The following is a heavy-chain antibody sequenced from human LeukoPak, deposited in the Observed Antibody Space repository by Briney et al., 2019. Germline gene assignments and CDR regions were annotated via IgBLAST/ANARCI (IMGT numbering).Heavy chain of an antibody. CDR3: ARDRGYYDSSGYFIGSFGAFDI. D-gene: IGHD3-22*01. J-gene: IGHJ3*02. CDR1: GITFRSYW. CDR2: INSDGSST. V-gene: IGHV3-74*01. Sequence: GGSLRLSCAASGITFRSYWMHWVRQAPGKGLVWVSRINSDGSSTSYADSVKGRFTISRDNAKNTLYLQMNSLRAEDTAVYYCARDRGYYDSSGYFIGSFGAFDIWGQGTMVTVSS.